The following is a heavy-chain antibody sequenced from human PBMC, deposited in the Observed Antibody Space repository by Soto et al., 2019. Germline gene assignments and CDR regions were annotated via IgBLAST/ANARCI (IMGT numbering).Heavy chain of an antibody. Sequence: GASVKVSCKASGCTFTSYAMHWVRQAPGQRLEWMGWINAGNGNTKYSQKFQGRVTITRDTSASTAYMELSSLRSEDTAVYYFASHAAGTYSSGYLGQYYYYYYGMDVWGQGTTVTVS. CDR3: ASHAAGTYSSGYLGQYYYYYYGMDV. D-gene: IGHD3-22*01. J-gene: IGHJ6*02. CDR2: INAGNGNT. V-gene: IGHV1-3*01. CDR1: GCTFTSYA.